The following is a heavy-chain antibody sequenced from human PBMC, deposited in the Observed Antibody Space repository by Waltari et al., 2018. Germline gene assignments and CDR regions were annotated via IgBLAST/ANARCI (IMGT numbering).Heavy chain of an antibody. J-gene: IGHJ6*03. CDR3: ARGGWQLVAQYYYYYMDV. V-gene: IGHV3-9*01. CDR2: ISWNSGSI. D-gene: IGHD6-6*01. Sequence: EVQLVESGGGLVQPGRSLRLSCAASGFTFDDYAMHWVRQAPGTGLEWVSGISWNSGSIGYADSVKGRFTISRDNAKNSLYLQMNSLRAEDTAVYYCARGGWQLVAQYYYYYMDVWGKGTTVTISS. CDR1: GFTFDDYA.